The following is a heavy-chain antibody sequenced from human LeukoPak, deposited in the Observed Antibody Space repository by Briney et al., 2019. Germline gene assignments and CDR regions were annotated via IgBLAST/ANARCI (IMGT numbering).Heavy chain of an antibody. J-gene: IGHJ3*02. CDR1: GFTFSSYS. D-gene: IGHD3-22*01. V-gene: IGHV3-21*01. CDR3: ARDLGYYDSSGPTYAFDI. CDR2: ISSSSSYI. Sequence: GGSLRLSCAASGFTFSSYSMNWVRQAPGKGLEWVSSISSSSSYIYYADSVKGRFTISRDNAKNSLYLQVNSLRAEDTAVYYCARDLGYYDSSGPTYAFDIWGQGTMVTVSS.